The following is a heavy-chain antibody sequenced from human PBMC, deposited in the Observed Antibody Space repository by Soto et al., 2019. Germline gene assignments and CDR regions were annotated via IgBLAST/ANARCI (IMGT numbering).Heavy chain of an antibody. D-gene: IGHD5-18*01. CDR1: GFTFSSYG. J-gene: IGHJ4*02. Sequence: GGSLRLSCAASGFTFSSYGMHWVRQAPGKGLEWVAVIWYDGSNKYYADSVKGRFTISRDNSKNALYLQMNSLRAEDTAVYYCAREDGYSYGVLVYWGQGTLVTVSS. CDR2: IWYDGSNK. CDR3: AREDGYSYGVLVY. V-gene: IGHV3-33*01.